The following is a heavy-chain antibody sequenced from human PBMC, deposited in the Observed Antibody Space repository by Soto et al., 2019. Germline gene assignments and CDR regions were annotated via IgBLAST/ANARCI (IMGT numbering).Heavy chain of an antibody. J-gene: IGHJ6*02. CDR1: GFTFSSYG. D-gene: IGHD5-12*01. CDR3: AKDQGRRLPGYTNYDYYGMDV. Sequence: QVQLVESGGGVVQPGRSLRLSCAASGFTFSSYGMHWVRQAPGKGLEWVAVISYDGSNKYYADSVKGRFTISRDNSKNTLYLQMTSLRAEDTAVYYCAKDQGRRLPGYTNYDYYGMDVWGQGTTVTVSS. V-gene: IGHV3-30*18. CDR2: ISYDGSNK.